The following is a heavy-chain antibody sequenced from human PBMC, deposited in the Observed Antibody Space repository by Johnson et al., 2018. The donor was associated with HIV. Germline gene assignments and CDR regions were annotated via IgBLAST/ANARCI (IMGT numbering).Heavy chain of an antibody. J-gene: IGHJ3*02. CDR3: AKSTNRKLGIGNDAFDI. CDR1: GFTFDDYA. CDR2: ISWNSGSI. D-gene: IGHD7-27*01. Sequence: VQLVESGGGLVQPGRSLRLSCAASGFTFDDYAIHWVRQAPGKGLEWVSGISWNSGSIGYADSVKGRFTISRDNAKNSLYLQMNSLRAEDTALYYCAKSTNRKLGIGNDAFDIWGQGTMVTVSS. V-gene: IGHV3-9*01.